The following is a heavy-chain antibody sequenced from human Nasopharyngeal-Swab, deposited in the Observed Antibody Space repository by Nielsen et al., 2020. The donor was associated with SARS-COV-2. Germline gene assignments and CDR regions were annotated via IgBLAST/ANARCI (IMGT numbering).Heavy chain of an antibody. CDR3: ARGGRGIFGVVTNFDY. V-gene: IGHV4-59*01. Sequence: RQAPGKGLEWIGYIYYSGSTNYNPSLKSRVTISVDTSKNQFSLKLSTVTAADTAVYYCARGGRGIFGVVTNFDYWGQGTLVTVSS. J-gene: IGHJ4*02. CDR2: IYYSGST. D-gene: IGHD3-3*01.